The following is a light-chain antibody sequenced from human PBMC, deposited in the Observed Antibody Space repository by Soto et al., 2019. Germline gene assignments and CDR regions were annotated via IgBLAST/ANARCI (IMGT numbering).Light chain of an antibody. J-gene: IGLJ2*01. CDR3: SSYTSSSTLLV. CDR2: EVS. CDR1: SSDVGGYNY. V-gene: IGLV2-14*01. Sequence: QSALTQPASVSGSPGQSITISCTGTSSDVGGYNYVSWYQQHPGKAPKLMIYEVSNRPSGVSNRCSGSKSGNTASLTISGLQAEDEADYYCSSYTSSSTLLVFGGGTQLTVL.